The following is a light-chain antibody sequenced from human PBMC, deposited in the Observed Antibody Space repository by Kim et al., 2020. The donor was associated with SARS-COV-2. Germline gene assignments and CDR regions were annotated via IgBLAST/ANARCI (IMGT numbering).Light chain of an antibody. CDR1: QSVASNY. V-gene: IGKV3-20*01. Sequence: EIVLTQSPGTLSLSPGERATLSCRASQSVASNYLAWYQHKPGQAPRLLIYAASSRATGIPDRFSGSGSGTDFTLTISRLEPEDFAVYYCQRYGGSPPVTFGPGTKVDIK. CDR2: AAS. J-gene: IGKJ3*01. CDR3: QRYGGSPPVT.